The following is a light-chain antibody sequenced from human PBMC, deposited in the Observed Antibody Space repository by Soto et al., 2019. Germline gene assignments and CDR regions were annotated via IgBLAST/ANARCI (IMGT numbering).Light chain of an antibody. Sequence: DIQMTQSPSSLSASVGDRVTITCRASQSISNYLNWYQQKPGKAPKVLIYDAFSLQSGVPSRFSGTVSGTDFTLTISSLQPEDFATYYCQQSYSTPWTFGQGTKVEIK. CDR3: QQSYSTPWT. CDR1: QSISNY. V-gene: IGKV1-39*01. J-gene: IGKJ1*01. CDR2: DAF.